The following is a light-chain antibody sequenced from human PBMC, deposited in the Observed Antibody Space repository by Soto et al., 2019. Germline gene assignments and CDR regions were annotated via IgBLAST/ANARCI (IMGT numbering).Light chain of an antibody. CDR3: QQRSDWPRA. CDR1: QSIGNS. V-gene: IGKV3-11*01. Sequence: EIVLTQSPAALSLSPGERATLSCRASQSIGNSLAWYQQKPGQAPRLLIYDASDRATDIPARFSGSGSGTDFTLTISSREPEDFAIYYCQQRSDWPRAFGQGTKVEIK. J-gene: IGKJ1*01. CDR2: DAS.